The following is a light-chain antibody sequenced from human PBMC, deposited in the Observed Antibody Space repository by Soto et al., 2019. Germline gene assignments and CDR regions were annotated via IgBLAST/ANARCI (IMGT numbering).Light chain of an antibody. Sequence: QSALTQPASVSGSPGQSITISCTGTSSVVGIYNFISWYQQHPGKAPKLMIYEGSKRPSGVSYRFSGSKSGNTASLTISGLQAEDEADYYCGAYAGGSKVFGGGTKLTVL. CDR1: SSVVGIYNF. J-gene: IGLJ3*02. V-gene: IGLV2-23*01. CDR2: EGS. CDR3: GAYAGGSKV.